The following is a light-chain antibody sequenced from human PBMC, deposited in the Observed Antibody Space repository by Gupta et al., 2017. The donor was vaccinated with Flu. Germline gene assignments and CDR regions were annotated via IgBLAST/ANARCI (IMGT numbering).Light chain of an antibody. CDR2: KDT. CDR1: ALANQY. J-gene: IGLJ3*02. V-gene: IGLV3-25*03. Sequence: DALANQYAYWYQQKPGKAPMLMIFKDTKRPSGVPKRFSGSNSGKTVTLTISGVQAEDEADYYCQSAANSSTYVVFGGGTRLTV. CDR3: QSAANSSTYVV.